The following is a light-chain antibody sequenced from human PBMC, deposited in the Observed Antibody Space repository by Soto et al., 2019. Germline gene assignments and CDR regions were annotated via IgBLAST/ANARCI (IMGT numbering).Light chain of an antibody. J-gene: IGKJ1*01. CDR2: LGS. V-gene: IGKV2-28*01. CDR3: MQALRTWT. Sequence: DIVMTQSPLSLPVTPGEPASISCRSSQSLLHSNGYNYLDWYLQKPGQSPQLLIYLGSNRASAVPDRFSGSGSGTDFTLKISKVEAEDVGVYYRMQALRTWTFGQGTKVDIK. CDR1: QSLLHSNGYNY.